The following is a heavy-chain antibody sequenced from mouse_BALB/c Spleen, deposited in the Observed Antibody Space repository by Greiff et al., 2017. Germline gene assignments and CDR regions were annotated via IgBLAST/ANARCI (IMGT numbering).Heavy chain of an antibody. CDR3: ARDAGYGSFAY. CDR2: ISYDGSN. D-gene: IGHD1-1*01. J-gene: IGHJ3*01. CDR1: GYSITSGYY. V-gene: IGHV3-6*02. Sequence: DVKLQESGPGLVKPSQSLSLTCSVTGYSITSGYYWNWIRQFPGNKLEWMGYISYDGSNNYNPSLKNRISITRDTSKNQFFLKLNSVTTEDTATYYCARDAGYGSFAYWGQGTLVTVSA.